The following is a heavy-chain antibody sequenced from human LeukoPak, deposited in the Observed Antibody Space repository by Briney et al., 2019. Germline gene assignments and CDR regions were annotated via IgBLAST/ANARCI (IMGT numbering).Heavy chain of an antibody. CDR2: INPNSGGT. Sequence: GASVKVSCKASGYTFTGYYMHWVRQAPGQGLEWMGWINPNSGGTNYAQKFQGRVTMTRDTSISTAYMELSRLRSDDTAVYYCARGSAVGATHFDYWGQGTLVTVSS. CDR1: GYTFTGYY. D-gene: IGHD1-26*01. V-gene: IGHV1-2*02. CDR3: ARGSAVGATHFDY. J-gene: IGHJ4*02.